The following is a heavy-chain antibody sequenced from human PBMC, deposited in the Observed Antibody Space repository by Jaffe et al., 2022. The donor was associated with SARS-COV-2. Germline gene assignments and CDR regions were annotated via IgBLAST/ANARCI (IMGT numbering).Heavy chain of an antibody. V-gene: IGHV3-15*01. Sequence: EVQLVESGGGLVKPGESLRLSCAASGFTFNNAWMSWVRQAPGKGLEWVGYIKSKTDGETTHYAAPVKGRFTISRDDSKNTFYLHMNILEIEDTAVYFCATVPTCSGGVCYYYYGMDVWGQGTTVTVSS. CDR2: IKSKTDGETT. CDR3: ATVPTCSGGVCYYYYGMDV. D-gene: IGHD2-15*01. CDR1: GFTFNNAW. J-gene: IGHJ6*02.